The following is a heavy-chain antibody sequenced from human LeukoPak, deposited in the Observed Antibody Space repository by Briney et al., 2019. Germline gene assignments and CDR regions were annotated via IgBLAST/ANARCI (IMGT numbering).Heavy chain of an antibody. Sequence: GGSLRLSCAASGFTFSSSWMSWVRQAPGKGLEWVSSISSSSSYIYYADSVKGRFTISRDNAKNSLYLQMNSLRAEDTAVYYCARDDPDTALDYWGQGTLVTVSS. CDR3: ARDDPDTALDY. CDR2: ISSSSSYI. V-gene: IGHV3-21*01. D-gene: IGHD5-18*01. J-gene: IGHJ4*02. CDR1: GFTFSSSW.